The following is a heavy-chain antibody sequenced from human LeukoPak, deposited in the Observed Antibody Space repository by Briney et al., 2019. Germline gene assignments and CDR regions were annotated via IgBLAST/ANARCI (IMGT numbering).Heavy chain of an antibody. D-gene: IGHD4-17*01. CDR1: GFTFSNYA. J-gene: IGHJ5*02. CDR2: ITGSGHTI. V-gene: IGHV3-23*01. CDR3: AKARTLTTLLGS. Sequence: GGSLRLSCAASGFTFSNYAMSWVRQAPGKGLEWVSGITGSGHTIYYADAVRGRFTFSRDNSKNTLFLQMNSLRAEDTAVYYCAKARTLTTLLGSWGQGTLVTVSS.